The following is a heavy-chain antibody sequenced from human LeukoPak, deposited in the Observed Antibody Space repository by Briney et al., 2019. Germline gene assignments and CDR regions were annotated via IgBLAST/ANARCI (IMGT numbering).Heavy chain of an antibody. J-gene: IGHJ4*02. CDR1: GFTFSSYS. CDR3: ASPYDSSGYYCGY. D-gene: IGHD3-22*01. V-gene: IGHV3-21*01. CDR2: ISSSSSYI. Sequence: GGSLRLSRAASGFTFSSYSMNWVRQAPGKGLEWVSSISSSSSYIYYADSVKGRFTISRDNAKNSLYLQMNSLRAEDTAVYYCASPYDSSGYYCGYWGQGTLVTVSS.